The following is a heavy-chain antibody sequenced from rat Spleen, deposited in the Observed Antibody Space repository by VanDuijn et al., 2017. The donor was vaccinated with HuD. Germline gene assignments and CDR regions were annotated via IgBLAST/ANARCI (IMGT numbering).Heavy chain of an antibody. CDR2: IWGDGST. CDR3: ARIPYYYSGRDY. V-gene: IGHV2-1*01. D-gene: IGHD1-1*01. J-gene: IGHJ2*01. CDR1: GFSLTGNN. Sequence: QVQLKESGPGLVQPSQTLSLTCTVSGFSLTGNNVHWVRQPPGKGLERMGGIWGDGSTDYNLGLKSRLSISRDTSKSQLHLKMNRRQTEDTAMYFCARIPYYYSGRDYWGQGVMVTVSS.